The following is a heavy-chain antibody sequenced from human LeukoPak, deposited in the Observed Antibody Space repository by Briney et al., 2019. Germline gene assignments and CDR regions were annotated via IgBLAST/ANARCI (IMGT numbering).Heavy chain of an antibody. CDR2: INSNGGST. CDR3: ARSGAPRGFSNYALDY. V-gene: IGHV3-64*01. D-gene: IGHD5-12*01. Sequence: GGSLRLSCAASGFTFSTSAMHWVRQAPEKGLEYVSAINSNGGSTYYANSVKGRFTISRDNSKSTLYLQMGSLRAEDMAVYYCARSGAPRGFSNYALDYWGLGTLVTVSS. J-gene: IGHJ4*02. CDR1: GFTFSTSA.